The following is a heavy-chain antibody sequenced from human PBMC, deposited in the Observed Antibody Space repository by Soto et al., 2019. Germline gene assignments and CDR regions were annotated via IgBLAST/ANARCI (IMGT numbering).Heavy chain of an antibody. V-gene: IGHV3-21*01. CDR1: GFTFSSYS. Sequence: GGSLRLSCAASGFTFSSYSMNWVRQAPGKGLGWVSSISSSSSYIYYADSVKGRFTISRDNAKNSLYLQMNSLRAEDTAVYYCARDSMSPYCSGGSCYYEYFQHWGQGTLVTVSS. J-gene: IGHJ1*01. CDR2: ISSSSSYI. CDR3: ARDSMSPYCSGGSCYYEYFQH. D-gene: IGHD2-15*01.